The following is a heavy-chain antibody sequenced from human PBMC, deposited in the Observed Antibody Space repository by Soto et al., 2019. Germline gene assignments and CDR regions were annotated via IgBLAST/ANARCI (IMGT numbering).Heavy chain of an antibody. Sequence: GGSLRLSCAASGFTFSSYAMSWVRQAPGKGLEWVSAISGSGGSTYYADSVKGRFTISRDNSKNTLYLQMNSLRAEDTAIYYCAKDRDIVATLGEVDYWGQGTLVTVSS. V-gene: IGHV3-23*01. D-gene: IGHD5-12*01. CDR2: ISGSGGST. J-gene: IGHJ4*02. CDR3: AKDRDIVATLGEVDY. CDR1: GFTFSSYA.